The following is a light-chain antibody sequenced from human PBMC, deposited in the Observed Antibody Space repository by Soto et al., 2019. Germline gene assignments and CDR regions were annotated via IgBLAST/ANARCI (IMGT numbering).Light chain of an antibody. J-gene: IGLJ2*01. Sequence: QLVLTQSPSASASLGASVKLTCTLSSGHSNYAIAWHQQQSEKGPRYLMKLNSDGSHSKGDGIPDRFSGSSSGAERYLTISRLQSDDEADYYCPTWGSGIVVFGGGTKVTVL. CDR1: SGHSNYA. V-gene: IGLV4-69*01. CDR2: LNSDGSH. CDR3: PTWGSGIVV.